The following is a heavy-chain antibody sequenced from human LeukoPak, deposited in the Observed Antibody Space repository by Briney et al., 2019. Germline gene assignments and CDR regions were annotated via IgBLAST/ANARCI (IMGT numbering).Heavy chain of an antibody. CDR3: ARGRSYDFWSGYYRSEYFQH. Sequence: GASVKVSCKAPGYTFTSYDINWVRQATGQGLEWMGWMNPNSGNTGYAQKFQGRVTITRNTSISTAYMELSSLRSEDTAVYYCARGRSYDFWSGYYRSEYFQHWGQGTLVTVSS. CDR2: MNPNSGNT. V-gene: IGHV1-8*03. D-gene: IGHD3-3*01. J-gene: IGHJ1*01. CDR1: GYTFTSYD.